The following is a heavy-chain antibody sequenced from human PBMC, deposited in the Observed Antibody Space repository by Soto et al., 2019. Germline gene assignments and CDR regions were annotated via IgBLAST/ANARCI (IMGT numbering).Heavy chain of an antibody. CDR3: ASYYGSGGNYYFFDV. D-gene: IGHD3-10*01. CDR2: LYSAGSI. CDR1: GFTVSSKY. Sequence: EVRAVESGGGLVQPGGSLRLSCAASGFTVSSKYMSWVRQGPGKGLECVSVLYSAGSIHYADSVKGRFTISRDNSGTTLYLQMNSLRAEDTAVYYCASYYGSGGNYYFFDVWGKGTTVTVSS. J-gene: IGHJ6*03. V-gene: IGHV3-66*01.